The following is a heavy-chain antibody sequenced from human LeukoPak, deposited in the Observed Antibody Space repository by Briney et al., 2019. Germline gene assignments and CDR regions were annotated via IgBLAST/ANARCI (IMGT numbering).Heavy chain of an antibody. CDR3: AKAAQDGSDGPCYSGYFYYMDV. CDR1: GFTFNKYA. Sequence: PGGSLRLSCAASGFTFNKYAMSWVCQPPGQGLEWVSAIIVSGEGTYYADSVMGRFTTSRDNSKNTLFSQMHSLVSEATAVYYSAKAAQDGSDGPCYSGYFYYMDVWGKGTTVTVSS. V-gene: IGHV3-23*01. J-gene: IGHJ6*03. CDR2: IIVSGEGT. D-gene: IGHD2-15*01.